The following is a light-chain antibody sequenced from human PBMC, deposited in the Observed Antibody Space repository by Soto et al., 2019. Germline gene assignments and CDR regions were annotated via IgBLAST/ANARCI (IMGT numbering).Light chain of an antibody. CDR3: AAWDSGLSAVI. CDR2: DST. J-gene: IGLJ2*01. CDR1: SSNIGKYD. Sequence: QSVLTQPPSVSAAPGQKVTIPSSGSSSNIGKYDPSWYQQVPGTAPKLLIYDSTQRPSGIPDRFSASKTGTSAALGITGLQTGDEADYYCAAWDSGLSAVIFGGGTKVTVL. V-gene: IGLV1-51*01.